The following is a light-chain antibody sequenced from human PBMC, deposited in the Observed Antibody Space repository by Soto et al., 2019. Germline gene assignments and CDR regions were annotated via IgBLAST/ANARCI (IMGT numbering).Light chain of an antibody. CDR3: ASYTTSNTPWV. V-gene: IGLV2-14*03. CDR2: DVS. J-gene: IGLJ3*02. CDR1: SSDVGGYKY. Sequence: QSALTQPASVSESPGQSITISCTGTSSDVGGYKYVSWYQQHPGKAPKLMIYDVSYRPSGVPNRFSGSKYGNTDSLTIYGLQFEDEADYFCASYTTSNTPWVFGGGTKRNVL.